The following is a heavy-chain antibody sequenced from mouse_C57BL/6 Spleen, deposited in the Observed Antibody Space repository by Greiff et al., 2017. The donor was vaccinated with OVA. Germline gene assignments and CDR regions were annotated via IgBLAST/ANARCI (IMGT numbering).Heavy chain of an antibody. CDR2: INPNNGGT. Sequence: VQLKQSGPELVQPGASVKIPCKASGYTFTDYNMDWVKQSPGKSLEWIGDINPNNGGTIYNQKFKGKATLTVDKSSSTAYMELRSLTSEDTAVYYCARGYYNAMDYWGQGTSVTVSS. CDR3: ARGYYNAMDY. CDR1: GYTFTDYN. V-gene: IGHV1-18*01. D-gene: IGHD2-12*01. J-gene: IGHJ4*01.